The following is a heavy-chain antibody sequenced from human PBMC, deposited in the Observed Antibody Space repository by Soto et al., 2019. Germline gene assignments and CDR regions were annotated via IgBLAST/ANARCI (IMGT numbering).Heavy chain of an antibody. Sequence: ASVKVSCKTSGYTFTSYGVAWVRQAPGQGLEWMGWISTSKGDTTYAQKFQGRVTMTTDTSTSTAYMELRSLRSDDTAVYYCGTRSPAFDFWGQGTLVTVS. CDR2: ISTSKGDT. J-gene: IGHJ4*02. CDR1: GYTFTSYG. CDR3: GTRSPAFDF. V-gene: IGHV1-18*01.